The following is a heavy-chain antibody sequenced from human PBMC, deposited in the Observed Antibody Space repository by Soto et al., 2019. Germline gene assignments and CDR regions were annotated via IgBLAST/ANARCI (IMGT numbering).Heavy chain of an antibody. Sequence: GGSLRLSCAASGFTFSSYGMHWVRQAPGKGLEWVAVISYDGSNKYYADSVKGRFTISRDNSKNTLYLQMNSLRAEDTAVYYCAKDLVYDILTGPAGMDVWRQGTTVTVSS. D-gene: IGHD3-9*01. J-gene: IGHJ6*02. V-gene: IGHV3-30*18. CDR3: AKDLVYDILTGPAGMDV. CDR1: GFTFSSYG. CDR2: ISYDGSNK.